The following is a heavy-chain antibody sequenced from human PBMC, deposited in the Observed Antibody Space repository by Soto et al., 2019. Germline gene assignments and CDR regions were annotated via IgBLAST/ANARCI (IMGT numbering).Heavy chain of an antibody. Sequence: GGSLRLSCAASGFTFSSYGMHWVRQAPGKGLEWVAVIWYDGSNKYYADSVKGRFTISRDNSENTLYLQMNSLRAEDTAVYYCARDYGDYDSYGMDVWGQGTTVTVSS. CDR2: IWYDGSNK. D-gene: IGHD4-17*01. CDR1: GFTFSSYG. CDR3: ARDYGDYDSYGMDV. J-gene: IGHJ6*02. V-gene: IGHV3-33*01.